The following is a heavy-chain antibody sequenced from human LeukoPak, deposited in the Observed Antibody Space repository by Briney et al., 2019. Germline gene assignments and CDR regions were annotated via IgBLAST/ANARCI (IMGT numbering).Heavy chain of an antibody. J-gene: IGHJ4*02. D-gene: IGHD1-1*01. CDR1: GFIFSNYA. CDR2: ISGSGVST. V-gene: IGHV3-23*01. CDR3: AKCPFTWNYYEY. Sequence: VGSLRLSCAASGFIFSNYAMSWDRQAPGKGLEWISAISGSGVSTYYTDSVEGRFTISRDNSKNTLFLQMNSLRAEDTAVYYCAKCPFTWNYYEYWGQGTLVTVSS.